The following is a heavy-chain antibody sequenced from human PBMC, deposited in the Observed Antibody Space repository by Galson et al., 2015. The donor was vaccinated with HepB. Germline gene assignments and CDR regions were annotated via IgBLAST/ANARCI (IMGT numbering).Heavy chain of an antibody. J-gene: IGHJ4*02. CDR2: ISYDGSNK. D-gene: IGHD1-1*01. Sequence: SLRLSCAASGFTFSSYGMHWVRQAPGKGLEWVAVISYDGSNKYYADSVKGRFTISRDNSKNTLYLQMNSLRAEDTAVYYCAKDSSNWNTRWEFDYWGQGTLVTVSS. V-gene: IGHV3-30*18. CDR3: AKDSSNWNTRWEFDY. CDR1: GFTFSSYG.